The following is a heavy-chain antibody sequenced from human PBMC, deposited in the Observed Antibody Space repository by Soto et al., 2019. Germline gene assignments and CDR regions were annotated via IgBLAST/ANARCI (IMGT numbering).Heavy chain of an antibody. D-gene: IGHD2-2*01. CDR3: ARAGTPNCSSTSCRFIDY. V-gene: IGHV4-34*01. J-gene: IGHJ4*02. CDR2: INHSGST. Sequence: SETLSLTCAVYGGSFSGYYWSWIRQPPGKGLEWIGEINHSGSTNYNPSIKSRVTISVDTSKNQFSLKLSSVTAADTAVYYCARAGTPNCSSTSCRFIDYWGQGTLVTVSS. CDR1: GGSFSGYY.